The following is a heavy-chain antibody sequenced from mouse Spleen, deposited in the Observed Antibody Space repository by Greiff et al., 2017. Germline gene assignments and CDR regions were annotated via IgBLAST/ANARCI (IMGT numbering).Heavy chain of an antibody. CDR2: ISNLAYSI. J-gene: IGHJ4*01. Sequence: EVKLMESGGGLVKPGGSLKLSCAASGFTFSDYGMAWVRQAPGKGPEWVAFISNLAYSIYYADTVTGRFTISRENAKNTLYLEMSSLRSEDTAMYYCARHLATVVADAMDYWGQGTSVTVSS. V-gene: IGHV5-15*01. D-gene: IGHD1-1*01. CDR1: GFTFSDYG. CDR3: ARHLATVVADAMDY.